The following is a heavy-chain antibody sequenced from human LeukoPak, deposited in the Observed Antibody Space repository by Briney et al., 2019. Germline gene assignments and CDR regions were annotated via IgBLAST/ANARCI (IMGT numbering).Heavy chain of an antibody. V-gene: IGHV3-21*01. CDR3: ARVRCSSKGFDY. CDR1: GFTFSTYS. J-gene: IGHJ4*02. Sequence: GGSLRLSCAASGFTFSTYSMNWVRQAPGKGLEWVSSISSSSSYIYYADSVKGRFTISRDNAKNSLYLQMNSLRAEDTAVYYCARVRCSSKGFDYWGQGTLVTVSS. D-gene: IGHD6-13*01. CDR2: ISSSSSYI.